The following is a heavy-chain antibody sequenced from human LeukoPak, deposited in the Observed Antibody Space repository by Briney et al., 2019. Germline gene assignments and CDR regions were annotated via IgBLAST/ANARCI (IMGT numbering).Heavy chain of an antibody. CDR3: ATTYCSGGSCYWYFDL. CDR2: IYYSGST. J-gene: IGHJ2*01. D-gene: IGHD2-15*01. V-gene: IGHV4-59*05. CDR1: GGSISSYY. Sequence: SETLSLTCTVSGGSISSYYWSWIRQPPGKGLEWIGSIYYSGSTYYNPSLKSRVTISVDTSKNQFSLKLSSVTAADTAVYYCATTYCSGGSCYWYFDLWGRGTLVTVSS.